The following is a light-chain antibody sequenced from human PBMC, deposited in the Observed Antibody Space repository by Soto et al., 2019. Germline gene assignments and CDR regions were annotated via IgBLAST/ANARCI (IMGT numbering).Light chain of an antibody. V-gene: IGKV3-11*01. CDR2: DAS. CDR3: RQRSNWQVT. J-gene: IGKJ3*01. CDR1: QSVSSY. Sequence: EIVLTQSPATLSLSPGERATLSCRASQSVSSYLAWYQQKPGQAPRLLIYDASNRATGIPARFSGSGSGTEFTLTISSLEPADFAVYYCRQRSNWQVTFGPGTKVDIK.